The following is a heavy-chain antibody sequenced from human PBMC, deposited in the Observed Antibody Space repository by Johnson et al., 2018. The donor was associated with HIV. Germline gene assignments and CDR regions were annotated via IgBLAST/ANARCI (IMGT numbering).Heavy chain of an antibody. J-gene: IGHJ3*02. V-gene: IGHV3-30*02. CDR1: GFTFSSYG. CDR3: ATSLYYYVSSGFSFDAFDI. D-gene: IGHD3-22*01. Sequence: QVQLVESGGGVVQPGGSLRLSCAASGFTFSSYGMHWVRQAPGKGLEWVAFIRYDGSNKYYADSVKGRFTISRDNSKNTLYLQMNSLRAEDTAVYYCATSLYYYVSSGFSFDAFDIWGQGTLVTVSS. CDR2: IRYDGSNK.